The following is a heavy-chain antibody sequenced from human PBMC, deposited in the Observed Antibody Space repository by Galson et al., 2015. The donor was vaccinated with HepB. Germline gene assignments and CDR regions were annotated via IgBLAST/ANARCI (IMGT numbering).Heavy chain of an antibody. J-gene: IGHJ6*02. CDR2: ISSSSSTI. CDR3: ARAIGGSGSPSLENDWYYYGMDV. D-gene: IGHD1-26*01. CDR1: GFTFSSYS. Sequence: SLRLSCAASGFTFSSYSMNWVRQAPGKGLEWVSYISSSSSTIYYADSVKGRFTISRDNAKNSLYLQMNSLRAEDTAVYYCARAIGGSGSPSLENDWYYYGMDVWGQGTTVTVSS. V-gene: IGHV3-48*01.